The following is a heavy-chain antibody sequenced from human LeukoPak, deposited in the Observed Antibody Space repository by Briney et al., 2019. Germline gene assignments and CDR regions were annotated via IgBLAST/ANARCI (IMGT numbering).Heavy chain of an antibody. Sequence: GGSLRLSCAASGFSFSSYAMSWVRQAPGKGLEWVSAISGSGGSTYYADSVKGRFTISRDNSKNTLYLQMNSLRAEDTAVYCCAKNQLLTLTYYFDYWGQGTLVTVSS. D-gene: IGHD2-2*01. CDR1: GFSFSSYA. V-gene: IGHV3-23*01. CDR3: AKNQLLTLTYYFDY. CDR2: ISGSGGST. J-gene: IGHJ4*02.